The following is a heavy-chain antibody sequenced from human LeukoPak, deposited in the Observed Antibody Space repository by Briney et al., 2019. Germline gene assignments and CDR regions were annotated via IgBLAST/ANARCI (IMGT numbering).Heavy chain of an antibody. CDR1: GGSTSSYY. J-gene: IGHJ5*02. CDR2: TYYSGST. Sequence: SETLSLTCTVSGGSTSSYYWSWIRQPPGKGLEWIGYTYYSGSTNYNPSLKSRVTISVDTSKNQFSLKLSSVTAADTAVYYCARGRSRWTGYSNWFDPWGQGTLVTVSS. D-gene: IGHD3/OR15-3a*01. V-gene: IGHV4-59*01. CDR3: ARGRSRWTGYSNWFDP.